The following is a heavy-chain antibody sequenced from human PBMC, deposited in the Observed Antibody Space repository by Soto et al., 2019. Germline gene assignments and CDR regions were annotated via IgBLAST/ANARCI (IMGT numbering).Heavy chain of an antibody. D-gene: IGHD6-6*01. V-gene: IGHV3-33*01. J-gene: IGHJ4*02. Sequence: QVQLVESGGGVVQPGRSLRLSCAASGFTFSSYGMHWVRQAPGKGLEWVAVIWYDGSNKYYADSVKGRFTISRDNSKNTLYLQMNSLRAEDTAVYYCARGRYSSSSTHFDYWGQGTLVTVAS. CDR1: GFTFSSYG. CDR2: IWYDGSNK. CDR3: ARGRYSSSSTHFDY.